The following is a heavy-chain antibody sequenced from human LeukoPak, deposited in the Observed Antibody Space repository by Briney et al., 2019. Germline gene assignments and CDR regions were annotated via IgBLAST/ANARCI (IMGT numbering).Heavy chain of an antibody. D-gene: IGHD6-25*01. V-gene: IGHV3-33*01. J-gene: IGHJ5*02. Sequence: GRSLRLSCAASGFIFSSYSLHWVRQAPGKGLEWVAIVWFDGSNEYYVDSVKGRFTISRDNSNNILYLEMNSLRAEDTAVYYCAREGRLAAAGLNWLDPWGQGTLVTVSS. CDR2: VWFDGSNE. CDR1: GFIFSSYS. CDR3: AREGRLAAAGLNWLDP.